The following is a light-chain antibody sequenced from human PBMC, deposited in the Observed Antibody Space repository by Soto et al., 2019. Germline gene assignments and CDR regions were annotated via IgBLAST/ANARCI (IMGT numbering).Light chain of an antibody. CDR1: QSIGNW. CDR2: KAS. V-gene: IGKV1-5*03. Sequence: DVQMTQTPSSLSASVGDRVILTCRASQSIGNWLAWYQQKPGKAPKLLIYKASSLESGVPTRFSGSGSGTDVTLTISSLQPEDFATYYCQQYNSYVFGPGTKVDIK. J-gene: IGKJ3*01. CDR3: QQYNSYV.